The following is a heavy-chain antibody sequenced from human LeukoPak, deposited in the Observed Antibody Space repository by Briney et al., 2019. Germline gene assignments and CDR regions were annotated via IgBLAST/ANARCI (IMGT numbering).Heavy chain of an antibody. CDR2: ISSSSSYI. D-gene: IGHD2-2*01. J-gene: IGHJ4*02. CDR1: GFTFSSYS. Sequence: PGGSLRLSCAASGFTFSSYSMNWVCQAPGKGLEWVSSISSSSSYIYYADSVKGRFTISRDNAKNSLYLQTNSLRAEDTAVYYCARDPGYCSSTSCLYRYFDYWGQGTLVTVSS. V-gene: IGHV3-21*01. CDR3: ARDPGYCSSTSCLYRYFDY.